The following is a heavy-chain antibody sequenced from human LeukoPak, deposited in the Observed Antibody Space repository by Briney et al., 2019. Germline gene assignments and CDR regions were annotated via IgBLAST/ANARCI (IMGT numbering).Heavy chain of an antibody. Sequence: GESLKISCKGSGYTFTSYWIGWVRQMPGKGLEWMGIIYPGDSDTRYSPSFQGQVTISADKSITTAYLQWSSLKASDTAMYYCARGTDYYDSTGYPIDYWGQGTLVTASS. CDR1: GYTFTSYW. CDR2: IYPGDSDT. V-gene: IGHV5-51*01. CDR3: ARGTDYYDSTGYPIDY. D-gene: IGHD3-22*01. J-gene: IGHJ4*02.